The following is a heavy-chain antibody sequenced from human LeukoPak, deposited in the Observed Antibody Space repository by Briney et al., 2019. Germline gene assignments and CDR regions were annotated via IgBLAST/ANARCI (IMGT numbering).Heavy chain of an antibody. V-gene: IGHV3-23*01. D-gene: IGHD2-21*02. CDR2: ISGSGGST. Sequence: GGSLRLSCAASGFTFSSYAMSWVRQAPGKGLEWVSAISGSGGSTYYADSVKGRFTISRDNSKNTLYLQMNSLRAEDTAVYYCARIVGDSADYYYYGMDVWGQGTTVTVSS. J-gene: IGHJ6*02. CDR1: GFTFSSYA. CDR3: ARIVGDSADYYYYGMDV.